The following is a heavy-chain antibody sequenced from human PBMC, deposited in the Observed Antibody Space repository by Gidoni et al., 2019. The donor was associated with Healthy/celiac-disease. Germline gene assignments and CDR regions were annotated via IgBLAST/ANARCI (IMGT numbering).Heavy chain of an antibody. CDR3: ARDGGYSSGWYLDY. D-gene: IGHD6-19*01. J-gene: IGHJ4*02. CDR1: GGSISGGSSY. CDR2: IYTSGST. Sequence: QVQLQESGTGLVTPSQTLSLTCTVSGGSISGGSSYWSWIRQPGGKGLDWSGRIYTSGSTNYNPSLKSRVTISVDTSKNQFSLKLSSVTAAATAVYSCARDGGYSSGWYLDYWGQGTLVTVSS. V-gene: IGHV4-61*02.